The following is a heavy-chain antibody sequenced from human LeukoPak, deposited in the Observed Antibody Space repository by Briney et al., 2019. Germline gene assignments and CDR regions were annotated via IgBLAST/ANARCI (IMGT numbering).Heavy chain of an antibody. D-gene: IGHD4-17*01. V-gene: IGHV3-30*04. J-gene: IGHJ4*02. CDR1: GFTFSSYA. CDR2: ISYYGSNK. CDR3: ARDPTTVSNQPQYYFDY. Sequence: QPGGSLRLSCAASGFTFSSYAMHWVRQAPGKGLGWVAVISYYGSNKYYADSVKGRFTISRDNSKNTLYLQMNSLRAEDTAVYYCARDPTTVSNQPQYYFDYWGQGTLVTVSS.